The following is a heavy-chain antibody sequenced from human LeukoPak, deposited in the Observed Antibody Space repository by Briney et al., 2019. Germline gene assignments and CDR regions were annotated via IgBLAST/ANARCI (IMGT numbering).Heavy chain of an antibody. D-gene: IGHD2-2*01. CDR3: VLVVPAAIAIFDY. V-gene: IGHV1-69*13. CDR1: GGTFSSYA. Sequence: RASVKVSCKASGGTFSSYAISWVRQAPGQGLEWMGGIIPIFGTANYAQKFQGRVTITADESTSTAYMELSSLRSEDTAVYYCVLVVPAAIAIFDYWGQGTLVTVSS. J-gene: IGHJ4*02. CDR2: IIPIFGTA.